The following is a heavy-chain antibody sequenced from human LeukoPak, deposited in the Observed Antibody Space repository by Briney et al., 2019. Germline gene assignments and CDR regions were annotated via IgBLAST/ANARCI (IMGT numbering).Heavy chain of an antibody. Sequence: ASVKVSCKASGYTFTSYDINWVRQATGQGLEWMGWMNPNSGNTGYAQKFQGRVTMTRNTSISAAYMELRSLKSEDTAVYYCARGPLAVDDYWGQGALVTVSS. D-gene: IGHD6-19*01. CDR1: GYTFTSYD. CDR3: ARGPLAVDDY. J-gene: IGHJ4*02. CDR2: MNPNSGNT. V-gene: IGHV1-8*01.